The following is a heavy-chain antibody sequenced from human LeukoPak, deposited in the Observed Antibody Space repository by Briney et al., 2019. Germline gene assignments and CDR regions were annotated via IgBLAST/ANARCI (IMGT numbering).Heavy chain of an antibody. D-gene: IGHD3-22*01. CDR3: ARRGLYYYDSSGHFDY. CDR1: GGSFSSSSYY. V-gene: IGHV4-39*01. Sequence: SETLSLTCTVSGGSFSSSSYYWGWIRQPPGKGLEWIGSLYYSGSTYYNPSLKSRVTISVDTSKNQFSLKLSSVTAADTAVYYCARRGLYYYDSSGHFDYWGQGTLVTVSS. CDR2: LYYSGST. J-gene: IGHJ4*02.